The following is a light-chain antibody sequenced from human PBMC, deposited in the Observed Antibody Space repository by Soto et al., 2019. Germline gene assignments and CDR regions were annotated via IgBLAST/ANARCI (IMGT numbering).Light chain of an antibody. CDR3: QQYGGSPPIT. J-gene: IGKJ5*01. Sequence: VLTQSPGTLSLSLGERATLSCRSSQTISNNFLAWYRQRPGQAPRRLIYAASIRAAGIPDRFSGSGSGTDFTLTISRLEPEDFAVYYCQQYGGSPPITFGQGTRVEIK. CDR2: AAS. V-gene: IGKV3-20*01. CDR1: QTISNNF.